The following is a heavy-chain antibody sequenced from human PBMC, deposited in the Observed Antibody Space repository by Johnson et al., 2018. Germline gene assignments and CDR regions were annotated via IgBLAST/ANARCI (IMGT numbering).Heavy chain of an antibody. D-gene: IGHD2-15*01. V-gene: IGHV3-73*01. CDR1: GFAFSDSA. CDR3: NTYSAYIVDGSSYYYMDI. CDR2: IRSKSNNYAT. Sequence: VQLQESGGGLVQPGGSLKLSCAGSGFAFSDSAVHWVRQASGKGLAWVGRIRSKSNNYATAHAAPVRDRFTVSRDDSQRNLYLQMNSLRTEDTAGYYCNTYSAYIVDGSSYYYMDIWGKGTTVTVSS. J-gene: IGHJ6*03.